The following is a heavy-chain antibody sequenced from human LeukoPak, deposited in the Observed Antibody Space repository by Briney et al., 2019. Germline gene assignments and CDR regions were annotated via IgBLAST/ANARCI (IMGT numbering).Heavy chain of an antibody. D-gene: IGHD3-3*01. V-gene: IGHV1-46*01. CDR2: INPSGGST. CDR1: GYTFTSYY. J-gene: IGHJ3*02. Sequence: GASVKVSCKASGYTFTSYYMHWVRQAPGQGLEWMGIINPSGGSTSYAQKFQGRVTMTRDMSTSTVYMELSSLRSEDTAVYYCARGVEFGVVIHAFDIWGQGTMVTVSS. CDR3: ARGVEFGVVIHAFDI.